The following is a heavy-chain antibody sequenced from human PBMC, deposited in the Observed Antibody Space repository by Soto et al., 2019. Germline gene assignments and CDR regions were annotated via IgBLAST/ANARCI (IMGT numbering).Heavy chain of an antibody. Sequence: EVQLVESGGGLVQPGGSLRLSCAASGFNFKTSSRNWVRQAPGKGLEWVSYISETSIAIYYRDSVKGRFTISRDNARNTLYLQMNSLRDEDTAVYYCATLQLGREEIFDSWGQGTLVTVSS. J-gene: IGHJ4*02. CDR1: GFNFKTSS. CDR2: ISETSIAI. CDR3: ATLQLGREEIFDS. V-gene: IGHV3-48*02. D-gene: IGHD1-1*01.